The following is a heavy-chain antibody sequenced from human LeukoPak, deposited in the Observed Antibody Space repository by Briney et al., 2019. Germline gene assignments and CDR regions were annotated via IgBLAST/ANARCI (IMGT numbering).Heavy chain of an antibody. Sequence: GGSLRLSCAASGFTFSSYEMNWVRQAPGKGLEWVSYISSSGSTIYYADSVKGRFTISRDNAKNSLYLQMNSLRAEDTALYYCAKQEGGRRQNSGLLYYFDYWGQGTLVTVSS. CDR3: AKQEGGRRQNSGLLYYFDY. CDR1: GFTFSSYE. J-gene: IGHJ4*02. D-gene: IGHD1/OR15-1a*01. CDR2: ISSSGSTI. V-gene: IGHV3-48*03.